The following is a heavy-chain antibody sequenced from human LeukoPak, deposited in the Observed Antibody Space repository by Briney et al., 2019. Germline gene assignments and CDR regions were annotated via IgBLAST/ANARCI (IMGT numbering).Heavy chain of an antibody. CDR3: AKRGVVTRVILVGFHKEAYYFDS. V-gene: IGHV3-23*01. Sequence: PTGGSLRLSCAVSGITLSNYGMSWVRQAPGKGLEWVAGISDSGSSTNYADSVKGRFTVSRDNPKNTLYLQMKSLRAEDTAVYFCAKRGVVTRVILVGFHKEAYYFDSWGQGALVTVSS. CDR1: GITLSNYG. CDR2: ISDSGSST. D-gene: IGHD3-22*01. J-gene: IGHJ4*02.